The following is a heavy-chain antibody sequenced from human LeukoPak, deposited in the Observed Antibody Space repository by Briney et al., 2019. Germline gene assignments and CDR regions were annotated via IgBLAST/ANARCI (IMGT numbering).Heavy chain of an antibody. CDR3: ARSSRRLQWEGYYYYYYYLDV. D-gene: IGHD5-24*01. J-gene: IGHJ6*03. V-gene: IGHV4-31*03. CDR1: GGSTSSGGNY. Sequence: SETLSLTCPVSGGSTSSGGNYWSRIRQHPGKGLEWIGYIYYSGSTYYNPSLKSRVTISVDTSKNQFSLKLSSVTAADTAVYYCARSSRRLQWEGYYYYYYYLDVWVIGTTVTVSS. CDR2: IYYSGST.